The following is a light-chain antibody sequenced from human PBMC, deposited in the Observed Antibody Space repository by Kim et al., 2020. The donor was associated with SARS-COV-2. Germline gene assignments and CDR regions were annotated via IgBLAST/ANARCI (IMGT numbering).Light chain of an antibody. Sequence: QRVTISCSGSSYDIGSNYVYWYQQLPGTAPKLLIYRNNQRPSGVPDRFSGSKSGTSASLAISGLRSEDEADYFCAAWDDSLSGSSVFGTGTKVTVL. J-gene: IGLJ1*01. CDR3: AAWDDSLSGSSV. CDR1: SYDIGSNY. CDR2: RNN. V-gene: IGLV1-47*01.